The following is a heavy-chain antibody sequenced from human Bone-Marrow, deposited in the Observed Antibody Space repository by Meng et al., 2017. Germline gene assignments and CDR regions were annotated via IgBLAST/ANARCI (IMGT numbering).Heavy chain of an antibody. CDR2: ISYDGSNK. V-gene: IGHV3-30*07. Sequence: GESLKISCAASGFTFSSYAMHWVRQAPGKGLEWVAVISYDGSNKYYADSVKGRFTISRDNSKNTLYLQMNSLRAEDTAVYYCATLARFNMVRGVIIGFDYWGQGTLVTVSS. J-gene: IGHJ4*02. CDR1: GFTFSSYA. D-gene: IGHD3-10*01. CDR3: ATLARFNMVRGVIIGFDY.